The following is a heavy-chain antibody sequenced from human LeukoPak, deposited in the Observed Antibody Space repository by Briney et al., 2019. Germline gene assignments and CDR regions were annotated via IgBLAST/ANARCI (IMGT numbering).Heavy chain of an antibody. CDR1: GFTFSAYG. Sequence: GGSLRLSCAASGFTFSAYGFHWVRQAPGKGLEWVGFIRSIIYGGTPEYAASVKDRFTISRDDSRGIAYLQMNSLKTEDTALYYCTRDQTPYYWGQGTLVTVSS. J-gene: IGHJ4*02. CDR3: TRDQTPYY. CDR2: IRSIIYGGTP. V-gene: IGHV3-49*04.